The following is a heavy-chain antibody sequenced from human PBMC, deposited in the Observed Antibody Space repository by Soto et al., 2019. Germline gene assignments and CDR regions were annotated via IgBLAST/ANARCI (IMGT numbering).Heavy chain of an antibody. CDR1: GDSVSSNSAA. J-gene: IGHJ3*02. V-gene: IGHV6-1*01. D-gene: IGHD3-10*01. Sequence: SQTLSLTCAISGDSVSSNSAAWNWIRQSPSRGLEWLGRTYYRSKWYNDYAVSVKRRITINPDTSKNQFSLQLNSVTPAATAVYSCDREGSGGIGDGFDTWGQGTMVTVSS. CDR3: DREGSGGIGDGFDT. CDR2: TYYRSKWYN.